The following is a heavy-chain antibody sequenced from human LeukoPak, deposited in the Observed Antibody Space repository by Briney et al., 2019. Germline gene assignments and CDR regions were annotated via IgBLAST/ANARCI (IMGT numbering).Heavy chain of an antibody. J-gene: IGHJ4*02. CDR2: IYHSGST. V-gene: IGHV4-38-2*01. CDR1: GYSISSGYY. CDR3: ARAGGGTSFDY. D-gene: IGHD2-2*01. Sequence: SETLSLTCGVSGYSISSGYYWGWIRQPPGKGLEWIGSIYHSGSTYYNPSLKSRVTISVDTSKNQFSLKLSSVTAADTAVYYCARAGGGTSFDYWGQGTLVTVSS.